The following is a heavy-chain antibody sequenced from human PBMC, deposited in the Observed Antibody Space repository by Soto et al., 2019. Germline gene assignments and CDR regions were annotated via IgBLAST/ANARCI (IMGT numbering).Heavy chain of an antibody. CDR2: ISGSGGST. CDR3: AKNRGILWFGEFFFDY. CDR1: GFTFSSYA. J-gene: IGHJ4*02. V-gene: IGHV3-23*01. Sequence: GGSLRLSCAASGFTFSSYAMSWVRQAPGKGLEWVSAISGSGGSTYYADSVKGRFTISRDNSKNTLYLQMNSLRAEDTAVYYCAKNRGILWFGEFFFDYWRQGTLVTVSS. D-gene: IGHD3-10*01.